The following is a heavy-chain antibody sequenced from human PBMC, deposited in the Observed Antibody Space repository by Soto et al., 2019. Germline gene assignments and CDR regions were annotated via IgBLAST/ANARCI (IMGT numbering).Heavy chain of an antibody. CDR2: ISGSGGST. J-gene: IGHJ6*03. V-gene: IGHV3-23*01. CDR3: ARKIDFWSVYPRYYYYYMAV. D-gene: IGHD3-3*01. Sequence: EVQLLESGGGLVQPGGSLRLSCAASGFTFSSYAMSWVRQAPGKGLEWVSAISGSGGSTYYADSVKGRFTISRDNSKNTLYLKMNSLRAEDTALYYCARKIDFWSVYPRYYYYYMAVWGKGTTVTASS. CDR1: GFTFSSYA.